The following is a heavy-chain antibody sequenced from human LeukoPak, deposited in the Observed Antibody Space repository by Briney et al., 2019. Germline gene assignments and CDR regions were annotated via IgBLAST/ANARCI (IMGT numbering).Heavy chain of an antibody. J-gene: IGHJ4*02. V-gene: IGHV3-23*01. CDR2: ISGSGGST. D-gene: IGHD3-22*01. CDR1: GFTFSSYA. CDR3: AKGSPRHYYDSSGYYCDY. Sequence: GGSLRLSCAASGFTFSSYAMSWVRQAPGKGLEWVSAISGSGGSTYYADSVKGRFTISRDNSKNTLYLQMNSLRAEDTAVYYCAKGSPRHYYDSSGYYCDYWGQGTLVTVSP.